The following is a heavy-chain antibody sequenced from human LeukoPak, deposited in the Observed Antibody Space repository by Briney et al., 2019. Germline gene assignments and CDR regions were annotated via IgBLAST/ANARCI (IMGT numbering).Heavy chain of an antibody. D-gene: IGHD3-3*01. CDR3: ARRRITIFGVPPDAFDI. V-gene: IGHV1-69*01. J-gene: IGHJ3*02. Sequence: SVKVSCKASGGTFSSYAISWVRQAPGQGLEWMGGIIPIFGTANYAQKFQGRVTITADESTSTAYMELSSLRSEDTAVYYCARRRITIFGVPPDAFDIWGQGTMVTVSS. CDR2: IIPIFGTA. CDR1: GGTFSSYA.